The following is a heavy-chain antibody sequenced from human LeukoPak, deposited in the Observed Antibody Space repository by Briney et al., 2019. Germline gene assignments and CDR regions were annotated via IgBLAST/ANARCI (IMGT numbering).Heavy chain of an antibody. V-gene: IGHV3-66*02. Sequence: PGGSLRLSCAASGFTVSSNYMSWVRQAPGKGLEWVSVIYSGGSTYYADSVKGRFTISRDNSKNTLYLQMNSLRAEDTAVYYCARSLSTYYYDSSGYFNYYYYMDVWGKGTTVTVSS. CDR1: GFTVSSNY. CDR3: ARSLSTYYYDSSGYFNYYYYMDV. D-gene: IGHD3-22*01. J-gene: IGHJ6*03. CDR2: IYSGGST.